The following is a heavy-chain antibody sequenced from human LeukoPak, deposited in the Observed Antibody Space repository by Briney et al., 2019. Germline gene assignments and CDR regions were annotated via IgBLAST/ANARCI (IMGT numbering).Heavy chain of an antibody. CDR2: ISDSGNA. CDR3: ARDRAVGYDFWSGYYSDV. V-gene: IGHV4-39*07. D-gene: IGHD3/OR15-3a*01. J-gene: IGHJ6*04. CDR1: DDSISTSSHY. Sequence: PSETLSLTCTVSDDSISTSSHYWGWIRQPPGKGLEWIGSISDSGNAYYNPSLKTRVTISVDTSEIQFSLKLTSVTAADTAVYYCARDRAVGYDFWSGYYSDVWGKGNTVIVSS.